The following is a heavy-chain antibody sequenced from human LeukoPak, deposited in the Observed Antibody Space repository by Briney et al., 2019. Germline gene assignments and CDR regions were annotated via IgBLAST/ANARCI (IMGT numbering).Heavy chain of an antibody. CDR2: ISSSSSTI. CDR3: ARDSGVVVVPAAIGIVAFDI. J-gene: IGHJ3*02. CDR1: GFTFSSYS. Sequence: GGSLRLSCAASGFTFSSYSMNWVRQAPGKGLEWVSYISSSSSTIYYADSVKGRFTISRDNAKNSLYLQMNSLRAEDTAVYYCARDSGVVVVPAAIGIVAFDIWGQGTMVTVSS. D-gene: IGHD2-2*02. V-gene: IGHV3-48*01.